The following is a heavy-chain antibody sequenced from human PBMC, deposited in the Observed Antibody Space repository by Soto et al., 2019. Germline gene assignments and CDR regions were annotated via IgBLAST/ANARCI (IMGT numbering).Heavy chain of an antibody. CDR2: ISYDGSNK. CDR3: AKDGDSSGYYYFDY. J-gene: IGHJ4*02. Sequence: QVQLVESGGGVVQPGRSLRLSCAASGFTFSSYGMHWVRQAPGKGLEWVAVISYDGSNKYYADSVKGRFTISRDNSKNTVSLQMNSLRAEDTAVYYCAKDGDSSGYYYFDYWGQGTLVTVSS. D-gene: IGHD3-22*01. CDR1: GFTFSSYG. V-gene: IGHV3-30*18.